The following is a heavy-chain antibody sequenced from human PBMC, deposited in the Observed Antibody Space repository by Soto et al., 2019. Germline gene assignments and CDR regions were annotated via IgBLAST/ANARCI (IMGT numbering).Heavy chain of an antibody. J-gene: IGHJ4*02. CDR1: GFTFSDYA. V-gene: IGHV3-30*18. Sequence: GGSLRPSCAASGFTFSDYAMHWVRQAPGTGLEWVAVVSHDGRNTHYADSVKGRFTISRDSSKNTVSLEMTSLRAEDTDVYYYGKGGRQWMVTWDWNEWGQGALVAV. D-gene: IGHD1-1*01. CDR2: VSHDGRNT. CDR3: GKGGRQWMVTWDWNE.